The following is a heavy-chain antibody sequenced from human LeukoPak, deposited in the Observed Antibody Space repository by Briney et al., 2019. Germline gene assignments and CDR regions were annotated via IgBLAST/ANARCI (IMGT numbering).Heavy chain of an antibody. Sequence: GGSLRLSCAASGFTFSNYGMHWVRQAPGKGLEWVAFIHFDGSEIYYADSVKGRFAISRDNSKNTLYLQMNRVTSGDTAVYYCARTYYDILTGYNPYFDYWGQGILVTVSS. J-gene: IGHJ4*02. CDR1: GFTFSNYG. V-gene: IGHV3-30*02. D-gene: IGHD3-9*01. CDR3: ARTYYDILTGYNPYFDY. CDR2: IHFDGSEI.